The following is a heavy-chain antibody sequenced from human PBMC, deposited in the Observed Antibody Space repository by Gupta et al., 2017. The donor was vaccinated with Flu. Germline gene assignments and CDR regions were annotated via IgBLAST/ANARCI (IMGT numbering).Heavy chain of an antibody. V-gene: IGHV3-23*01. CDR2: ITASGGST. CDR3: AKSGITLFGVITY. J-gene: IGHJ4*02. D-gene: IGHD3-3*01. Sequence: EGQLLESGGGWVQRGGSLRLSCAASGFTFTTYAMNWVRQAPGKGLEWVSTITASGGSTFYADSVKGRFAVSRDNSKNTLYLQMNSLRAEDTATYYCAKSGITLFGVITYWGQGTPVTVSS. CDR1: GFTFTTYA.